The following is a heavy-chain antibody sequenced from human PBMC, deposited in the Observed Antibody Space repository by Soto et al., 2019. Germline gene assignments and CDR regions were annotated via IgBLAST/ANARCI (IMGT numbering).Heavy chain of an antibody. V-gene: IGHV3-7*01. CDR2: IKQDGSEK. D-gene: IGHD3-3*01. Sequence: GGSLRLSCAASGFTFSSYWMSWVRQAPGKGLEWVANIKQDGSEKYYVDSVKGRFTISRDNAKNSLYLQMNSLRAEDTAVYYCARAKIKRGLDYDFWSGLKLVYMDVWGKGTTVTVSS. CDR3: ARAKIKRGLDYDFWSGLKLVYMDV. J-gene: IGHJ6*03. CDR1: GFTFSSYW.